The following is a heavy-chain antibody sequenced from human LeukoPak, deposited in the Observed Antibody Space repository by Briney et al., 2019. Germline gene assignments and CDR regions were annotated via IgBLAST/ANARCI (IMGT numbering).Heavy chain of an antibody. J-gene: IGHJ4*02. CDR2: FDPEDGET. D-gene: IGHD5-24*01. CDR3: ATYSGVRDGYKVSFDY. V-gene: IGHV1-24*01. CDR1: GYTLTELS. Sequence: ASVKVSCKVSGYTLTELSMHWVRQAPGKGLGWMGGFDPEDGETIYAQKFQGRVTMTEDTSTDTAYMELSSLRSEDTAVYYCATYSGVRDGYKVSFDYWGQGTLVTVSS.